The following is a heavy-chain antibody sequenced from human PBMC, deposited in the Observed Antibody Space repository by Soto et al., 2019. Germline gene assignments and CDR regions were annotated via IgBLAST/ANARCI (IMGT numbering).Heavy chain of an antibody. Sequence: SETLSLTCTVSGGSISSSRCHWGWIRQPPGKGLDWIASIKYSGTTFYNPSLKSRVTLSVDTSKNQFALKLSSVTAAETAVYYCARDQRYCSGGTCYSGYAFDIWGQGTMVTVSS. J-gene: IGHJ3*02. CDR1: GGSISSSRCH. D-gene: IGHD2-15*01. CDR3: ARDQRYCSGGTCYSGYAFDI. V-gene: IGHV4-39*02. CDR2: IKYSGTT.